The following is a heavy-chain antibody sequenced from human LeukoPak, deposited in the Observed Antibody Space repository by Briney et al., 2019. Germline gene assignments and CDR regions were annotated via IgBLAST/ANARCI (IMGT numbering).Heavy chain of an antibody. CDR1: NGSVGSNF. CDR2: IHTSGTT. CDR3: ARVTITMVRGVIITNAFDI. D-gene: IGHD3-10*01. Sequence: PSETLSLTCTVSNGSVGSNFWTYMRQPAGQGLEWIGRIHTSGTTNYNPSLKSRVTMSVDTSKNQFSLELSSVTAADTAVYYCARVTITMVRGVIITNAFDIWGQGTMVTVSS. V-gene: IGHV4-4*07. J-gene: IGHJ3*02.